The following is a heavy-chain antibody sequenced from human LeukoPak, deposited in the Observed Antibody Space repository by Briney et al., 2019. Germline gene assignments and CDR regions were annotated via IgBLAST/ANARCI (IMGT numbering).Heavy chain of an antibody. CDR1: GFTFSSFW. V-gene: IGHV3-7*01. J-gene: IGHJ4*02. Sequence: GGSLRLSCAASGFTFSSFWLSWVRQAPGKGLEWVAKIKQHGSEKFYVDSVKGRFTISRDNAKNSLYLQMNSLRVEDTAVYYCARRQSLDYWGQGTLVTVSS. CDR2: IKQHGSEK. CDR3: ARRQSLDY.